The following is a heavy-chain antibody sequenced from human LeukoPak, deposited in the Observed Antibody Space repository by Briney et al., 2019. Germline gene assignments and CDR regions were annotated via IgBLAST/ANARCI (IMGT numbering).Heavy chain of an antibody. J-gene: IGHJ2*01. V-gene: IGHV4-59*01. CDR3: ARLPYSYGSGAGYLDL. Sequence: SETLSLTCTVSGGSISSYYWSWIRQPPGKGQEWIGYIYYSGSTNYNPSLKSRVTISVDTSKNQFSLKLSSVTAADTAVYYCARLPYSYGSGAGYLDLWGRGTLVTVSS. CDR2: IYYSGST. D-gene: IGHD5-18*01. CDR1: GGSISSYY.